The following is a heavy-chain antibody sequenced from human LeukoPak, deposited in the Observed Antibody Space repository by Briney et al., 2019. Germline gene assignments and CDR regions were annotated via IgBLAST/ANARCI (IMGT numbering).Heavy chain of an antibody. J-gene: IGHJ6*03. CDR2: IITIFGTA. CDR1: GGTFSSYA. V-gene: IGHV1-69*06. D-gene: IGHD4-11*01. CDR3: ARDGSDYSNYYYMDV. Sequence: SVKVSCKASGGTFSSYAISWVRQAPGQGLEWMGGIITIFGTANYAQKFQGRVTITADKSTSTAYMELSSLRSEDTAVDYCARDGSDYSNYYYMDVWGKGTTVTVSS.